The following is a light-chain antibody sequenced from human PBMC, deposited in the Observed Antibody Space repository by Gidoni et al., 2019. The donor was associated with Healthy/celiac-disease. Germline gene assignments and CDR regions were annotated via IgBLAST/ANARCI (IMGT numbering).Light chain of an antibody. CDR3: QQYYSYPYT. CDR2: AAS. CDR1: KGLSSY. V-gene: IGKV1-8*01. Sequence: ASRMTQSPSSLSTSTGDRVTMTCRARKGLSSYLACYQQKPGKAPKLLIYAASTLQSGVPSRFSGRGSGTDFSLTIRCLQSEDFATYYCQQYYSYPYTFGQGTKLEIK. J-gene: IGKJ2*01.